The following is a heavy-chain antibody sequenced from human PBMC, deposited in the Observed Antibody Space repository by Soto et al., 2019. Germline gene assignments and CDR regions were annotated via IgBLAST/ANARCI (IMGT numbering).Heavy chain of an antibody. D-gene: IGHD1-1*01. CDR2: INAGNGNT. Sequence: ASVKVSCKASRYTFTNYAMHWVRQAPGQRLEWMGWINAGNGNTKYSQKLQGRVTITADKSTSTAYMEMSSLRSEDTALYYCARYHPMVNEKTGTSIGYYYYGMDVWGQGTTVTVSS. J-gene: IGHJ6*02. V-gene: IGHV1-3*01. CDR3: ARYHPMVNEKTGTSIGYYYYGMDV. CDR1: RYTFTNYA.